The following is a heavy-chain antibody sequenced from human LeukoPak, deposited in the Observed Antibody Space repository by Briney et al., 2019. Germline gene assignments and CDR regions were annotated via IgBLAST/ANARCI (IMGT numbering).Heavy chain of an antibody. D-gene: IGHD3-22*01. J-gene: IGHJ4*02. Sequence: SETLSLTCYVSGGSMRAFFWSWIRQPAGKGLEWVGRVYSTGSTNYNPSLKSRVTMSIDKSKNQFSLKLRSVTAADTAVYYCASSVVNPYYFDYWGQGTLVTVSS. CDR3: ASSVVNPYYFDY. V-gene: IGHV4-4*07. CDR2: VYSTGST. CDR1: GGSMRAFF.